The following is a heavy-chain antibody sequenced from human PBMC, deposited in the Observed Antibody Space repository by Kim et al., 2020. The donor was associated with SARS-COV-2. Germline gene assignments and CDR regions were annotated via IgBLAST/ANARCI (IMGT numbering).Heavy chain of an antibody. CDR1: GFMFSNYS. V-gene: IGHV3-21*01. CDR2: LDKTSYYI. D-gene: IGHD3-9*01. CDR3: ARGSKWTGYYI. J-gene: IGHJ4*02. Sequence: GGSLRLSCAASGFMFSNYSMNWFRQAPGKGLEWVSSLDKTSYYIYYADSVRGRFTISRDNAKNSLFLQMNSLRGDDTAVYYCARGSKWTGYYIWGQGTPVTVS.